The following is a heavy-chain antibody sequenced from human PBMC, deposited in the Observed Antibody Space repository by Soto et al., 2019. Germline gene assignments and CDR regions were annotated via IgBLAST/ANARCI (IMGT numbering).Heavy chain of an antibody. CDR1: GGSIRSGGYS. CDR2: IYPTGTT. Sequence: QLQLRESGSGLVKPSETLSLTCTVSGGSIRSGGYSWSWIRQSPEKGLEWIGCIYPTGTTYYHPSLKSRVTISVDTSRNQFSLNLTSVTAADTAVYYCARAPPGPSPRWVLWGQGTTVTVSS. D-gene: IGHD3-10*01. CDR3: ARAPPGPSPRWVL. V-gene: IGHV4-30-2*06. J-gene: IGHJ6*02.